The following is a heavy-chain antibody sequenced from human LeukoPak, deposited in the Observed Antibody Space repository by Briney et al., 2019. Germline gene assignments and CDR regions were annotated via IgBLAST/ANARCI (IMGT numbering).Heavy chain of an antibody. V-gene: IGHV4-39*07. Sequence: SETLSLTCTVSGGSISSYYWSWIRQPPGKGLEWIGSIYYSGSTYYNPSLKSRVTISVDTSKNQFSLKLSSVTAADTAVYYCARVVRTRRGYFDYWGQGTLVTVSS. J-gene: IGHJ4*02. CDR1: GGSISSYY. CDR2: IYYSGST. D-gene: IGHD3-10*01. CDR3: ARVVRTRRGYFDY.